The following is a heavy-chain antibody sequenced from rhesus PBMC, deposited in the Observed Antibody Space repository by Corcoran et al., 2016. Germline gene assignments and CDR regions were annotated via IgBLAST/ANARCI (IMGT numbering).Heavy chain of an antibody. CDR1: GYSISSGYY. CDR2: IGGRRGGT. J-gene: IGHJ5-1*01. Sequence: QVQLQESGPGLVKPSETLSLTCAVSGYSISSGYYWGWIRQPPGKGLEWIGYIGGRRGGTYYTPTLKRRVTISKDTSKNQFSLKLSAVTAADTAVYYCARHTRFDVWGRGVLVTVSS. CDR3: ARHTRFDV. V-gene: IGHV4-99*01.